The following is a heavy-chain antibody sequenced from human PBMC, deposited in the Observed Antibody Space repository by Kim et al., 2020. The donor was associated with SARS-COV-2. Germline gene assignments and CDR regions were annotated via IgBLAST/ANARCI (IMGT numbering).Heavy chain of an antibody. V-gene: IGHV2-5*02. CDR1: GVSLSTSGVG. CDR2: IYWDDDK. J-gene: IGHJ4*02. D-gene: IGHD3-10*01. CDR3: AHRPPFCYYGSASSDFNC. Sequence: SGPTLVNPTQTLTLTCTFSGVSLSTSGVGVGWMRQPPGKALEWLAFIYWDDDKRYSPSLKSRLTITKDTPKTQVVLTMTNMDTVNTATYFCAHRPPFCYYGSASSDFNCWCQRTQLTVSS.